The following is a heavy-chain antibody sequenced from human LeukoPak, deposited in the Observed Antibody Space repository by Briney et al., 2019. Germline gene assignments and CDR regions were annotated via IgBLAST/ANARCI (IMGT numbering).Heavy chain of an antibody. Sequence: SETLSLTCTVSGGSISSYYWSWIRQPPGKGLEWIGYIYYSGSTNYNPSLKSRVTISVDTSKNQFSLRLSSVTAADTAVYYCARGGYSFFGAWGQGTLVTVSS. J-gene: IGHJ5*02. CDR1: GGSISSYY. CDR3: ARGGYSFFGA. D-gene: IGHD5-18*01. CDR2: IYYSGST. V-gene: IGHV4-59*01.